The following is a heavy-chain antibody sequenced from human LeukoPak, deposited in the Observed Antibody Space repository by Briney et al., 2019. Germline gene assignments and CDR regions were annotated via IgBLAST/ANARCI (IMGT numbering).Heavy chain of an antibody. Sequence: SETLSLTCAVSGGSISSGGYSWSWIRQPPGKGLEWIGYIYYSGSTNYNPSLKSRVTISVDTSKNQFSLKLSSVTAADTAVYYCARLYYYDSSGYEGFDPWGQGTLVTVSS. D-gene: IGHD3-22*01. CDR3: ARLYYYDSSGYEGFDP. V-gene: IGHV4-61*08. J-gene: IGHJ5*02. CDR2: IYYSGST. CDR1: GGSISSGGYS.